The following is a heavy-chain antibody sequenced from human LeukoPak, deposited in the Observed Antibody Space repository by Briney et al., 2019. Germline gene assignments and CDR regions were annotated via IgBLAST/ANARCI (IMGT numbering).Heavy chain of an antibody. Sequence: GGSLRLSCAASGFTFSSYSMSWVRQAPGKGLEWVAHTKQDESEKYYVDSVKGRFTISRDNAQNSLYLQMNSLRAEDTAVYYCARGPGDYWGQGTPVTVSS. CDR3: ARGPGDY. V-gene: IGHV3-7*01. J-gene: IGHJ4*02. CDR1: GFTFSSYS. CDR2: TKQDESEK.